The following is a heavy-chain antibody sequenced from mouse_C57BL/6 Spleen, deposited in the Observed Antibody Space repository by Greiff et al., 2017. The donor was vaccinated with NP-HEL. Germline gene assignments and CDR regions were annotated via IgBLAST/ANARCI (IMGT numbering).Heavy chain of an antibody. Sequence: EVHLVESGEGLVKPGGSLKLSCAASGFTFSSYAMYWVRQTPEKRLEWVAYISSGGDYIYYADTVKGRFTISRDNARNTLYLQMSSLKSEDTAMYYCTRDGLTGPGFAYWGQGTLVTVSA. CDR2: ISSGGDYI. CDR3: TRDGLTGPGFAY. V-gene: IGHV5-9-1*02. D-gene: IGHD4-1*01. CDR1: GFTFSSYA. J-gene: IGHJ3*01.